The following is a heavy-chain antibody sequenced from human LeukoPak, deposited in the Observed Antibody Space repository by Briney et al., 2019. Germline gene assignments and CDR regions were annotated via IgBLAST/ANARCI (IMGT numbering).Heavy chain of an antibody. Sequence: PGGSLRLSCAASGFTFSSYAMHWVRQAPGKGLEWISYIGSSGDSINYADSVKGRFTISRDNAKNSLSLQMNSLRAKDTAVYYCARGRTSGSSWPFDXWXQGTPVTVSS. J-gene: IGHJ4*02. D-gene: IGHD6-13*01. V-gene: IGHV3-48*04. CDR1: GFTFSSYA. CDR2: IGSSGDSI. CDR3: ARGRTSGSSWPFDX.